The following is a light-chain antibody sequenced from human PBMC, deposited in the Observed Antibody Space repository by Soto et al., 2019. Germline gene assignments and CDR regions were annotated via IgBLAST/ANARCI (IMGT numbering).Light chain of an antibody. CDR1: QSVSNNY. V-gene: IGKV3-20*01. CDR2: GAS. CDR3: QQYSSSPLT. J-gene: IGKJ4*01. Sequence: EIVLTQSPGTLSLSPGERATLSCRASQSVSNNYLAWYQQKPGQAPRLLIYGASSRATGIPDRFSGSGSGTECTLTISRLEPEDFSVYYCQQYSSSPLTFGGGTKVDIK.